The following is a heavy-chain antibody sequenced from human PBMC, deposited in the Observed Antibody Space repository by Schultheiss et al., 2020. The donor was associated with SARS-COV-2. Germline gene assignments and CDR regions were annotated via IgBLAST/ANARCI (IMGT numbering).Heavy chain of an antibody. Sequence: SQTLSLTCAVYGGSFSGYYWSWIRQPPGKGLEWIGEINHSGSTNYNPSLKSRVTMSVDTSKNQFSLKLSSVTAADTAVYYCASIAAAGTTSTVDYWGQGTLVTVSS. CDR2: INHSGST. CDR3: ASIAAAGTTSTVDY. D-gene: IGHD6-13*01. V-gene: IGHV4-34*01. J-gene: IGHJ4*02. CDR1: GGSFSGYY.